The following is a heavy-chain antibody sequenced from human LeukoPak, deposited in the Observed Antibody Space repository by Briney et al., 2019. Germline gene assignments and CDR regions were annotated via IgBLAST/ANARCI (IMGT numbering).Heavy chain of an antibody. Sequence: SETLSLTCTVSGGSISSSSYYWGWIRQPPGKGLEWIGSIYYSGSTYYNPSLKSRVTISVDTSKNQFSLKLSSVTAADTAVYYCARAGPVVPAAISFDYWGQGTLVTVSS. V-gene: IGHV4-39*01. CDR3: ARAGPVVPAAISFDY. CDR2: IYYSGST. D-gene: IGHD2-2*01. J-gene: IGHJ4*02. CDR1: GGSISSSSYY.